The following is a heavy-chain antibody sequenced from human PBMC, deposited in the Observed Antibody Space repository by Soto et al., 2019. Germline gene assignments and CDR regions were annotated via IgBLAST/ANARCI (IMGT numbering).Heavy chain of an antibody. CDR3: ARSQYNTGYHYGMDV. J-gene: IGHJ6*02. CDR1: GFSFSLYG. D-gene: IGHD3-9*01. CDR2: IWYDGSNK. V-gene: IGHV3-33*01. Sequence: GGSLRLSCAASGFSFSLYGMQWVRQAPGKGLEWVAVIWYDGSNKYSADSVKGRFTISRDNSKNTLYLQMNSLRAEDTAVYYCARSQYNTGYHYGMDVWGQGTTVTVSS.